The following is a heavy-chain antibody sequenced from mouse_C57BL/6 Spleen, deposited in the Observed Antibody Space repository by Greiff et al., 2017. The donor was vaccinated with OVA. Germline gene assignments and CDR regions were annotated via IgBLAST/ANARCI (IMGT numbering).Heavy chain of an antibody. Sequence: QVQLQQPGAELVMPGASVKLSCKASGYTFTSYWMHWVKQRPGQGLEWIGEIDPSDSYTNYNQKFKGKSTLTVDKSSSTAYMQLSSLTSEDSAVYYCGRSGGYYWYFEGWGTGTTVTVS. CDR2: IDPSDSYT. J-gene: IGHJ1*03. CDR1: GYTFTSYW. D-gene: IGHD3-1*01. CDR3: GRSGGYYWYFEG. V-gene: IGHV1-69*01.